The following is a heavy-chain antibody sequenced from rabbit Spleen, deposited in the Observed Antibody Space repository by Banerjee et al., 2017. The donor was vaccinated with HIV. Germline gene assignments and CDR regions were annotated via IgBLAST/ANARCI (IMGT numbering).Heavy chain of an antibody. Sequence: QEQLEESGGGLVQPEGSLALTCKASGFDFSSYYYMCWVRQAPGKGLEWIGCIQTTTGATVYATWAKGRFTISKASSTVTLQMTSLTVADTATYFCAREEDGSGGGYEWWGPGTRSPS. V-gene: IGHV1S45*01. CDR3: AREEDGSGGGYEW. CDR2: IQTTTGAT. J-gene: IGHJ4*01. CDR1: GFDFSSYYY. D-gene: IGHD1-1*01.